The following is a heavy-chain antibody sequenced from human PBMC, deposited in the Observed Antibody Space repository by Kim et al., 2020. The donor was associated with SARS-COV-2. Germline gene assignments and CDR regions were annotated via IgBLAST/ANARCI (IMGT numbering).Heavy chain of an antibody. D-gene: IGHD6-19*01. CDR1: GGSFSGYY. CDR2: INHSGST. Sequence: SETLSLTCAVYGGSFSGYYWSWIRQPPGKGLEWIGEINHSGSTNYNPSLKSRVTISVDTSKNQFSLKLSSVTAADTAVYYCARVPWLVQKYFDYWGQGTLVTVSS. CDR3: ARVPWLVQKYFDY. J-gene: IGHJ4*02. V-gene: IGHV4-34*01.